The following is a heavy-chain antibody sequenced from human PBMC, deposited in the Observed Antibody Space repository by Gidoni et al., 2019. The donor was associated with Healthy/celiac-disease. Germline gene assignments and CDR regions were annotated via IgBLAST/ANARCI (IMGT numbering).Heavy chain of an antibody. V-gene: IGHV4-39*01. D-gene: IGHD6-6*01. CDR3: ARHPGIAARPGNWFDP. Sequence: HLQLQESVTVLVKPSESLSLTCPVSGASISSSSYYWGWIRQPPGKGLEWIGSIYYSGSTYYKQSLKSRVTISVDTSKNQLSLKLSSVTAADTAVYYCARHPGIAARPGNWFDPWGQGTLVTVSS. J-gene: IGHJ5*02. CDR2: IYYSGST. CDR1: GASISSSSYY.